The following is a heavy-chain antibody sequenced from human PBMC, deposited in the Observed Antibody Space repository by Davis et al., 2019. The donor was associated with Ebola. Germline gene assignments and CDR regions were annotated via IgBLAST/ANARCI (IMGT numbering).Heavy chain of an antibody. V-gene: IGHV3-9*01. CDR1: GFTFDDYA. CDR3: AREIVGATHYFDY. D-gene: IGHD1-26*01. CDR2: ISRDSGNI. Sequence: SLKISCAASGFTFDDYAMHWVRQAPGKGLEWVSSISRDSGNIGYADSVKGRFTVSRDNAKNSLYLQMNSLGPDDTAVYYCAREIVGATHYFDYWGQGTLVTVSS. J-gene: IGHJ4*02.